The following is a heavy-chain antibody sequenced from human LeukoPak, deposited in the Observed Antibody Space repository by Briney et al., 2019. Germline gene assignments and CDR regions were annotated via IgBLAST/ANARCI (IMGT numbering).Heavy chain of an antibody. V-gene: IGHV3-23*01. Sequence: GGSLRLSCAASGFTFSSYAMSWVRQAPGKGLEWVSAISGGGGSTYYADSVKGRFTISRDNSKNTLYLQMNSLRAEDTAVYYCAKDHAYYYGSGSWEWFDPWGQGTLVTVSS. D-gene: IGHD3-10*01. CDR3: AKDHAYYYGSGSWEWFDP. J-gene: IGHJ5*02. CDR1: GFTFSSYA. CDR2: ISGGGGST.